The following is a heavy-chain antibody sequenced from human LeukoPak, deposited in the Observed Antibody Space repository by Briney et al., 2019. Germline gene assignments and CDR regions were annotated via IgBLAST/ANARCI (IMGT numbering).Heavy chain of an antibody. D-gene: IGHD1-26*01. CDR3: ARDTVGATTRDFDY. Sequence: PGGSLRLSCAASGFTFSSYAMSWVRQAPGKGLEWVSAISGSGGSTYYADSVKGRFTISRDNAKNSLYLQMNSLRAEDTAVYYCARDTVGATTRDFDYWGQGTLVTVSS. V-gene: IGHV3-23*01. CDR2: ISGSGGST. J-gene: IGHJ4*02. CDR1: GFTFSSYA.